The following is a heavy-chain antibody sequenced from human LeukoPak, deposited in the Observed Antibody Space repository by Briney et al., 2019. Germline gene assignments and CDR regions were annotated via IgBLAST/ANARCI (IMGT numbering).Heavy chain of an antibody. Sequence: GGSLRLSCAASGLTFSSYMINWVRQAPGKGLEWVSSINSGSTYTYYTESVKGRFTVSRDNAKNSLFLQMNSLRAEDTAIYYCARSLTTLTYEGYWGQGTLVTVSS. CDR3: ARSLTTLTYEGY. CDR2: INSGSTYT. CDR1: GLTFSSYM. D-gene: IGHD1-1*01. V-gene: IGHV3-21*01. J-gene: IGHJ4*02.